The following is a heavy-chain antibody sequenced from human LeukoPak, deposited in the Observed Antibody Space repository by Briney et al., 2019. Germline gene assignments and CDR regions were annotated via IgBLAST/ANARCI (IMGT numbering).Heavy chain of an antibody. CDR1: GFTFSSYW. D-gene: IGHD5/OR15-5a*01. CDR2: IKEDGSEK. Sequence: GGSLRLSCAASGFTFSSYWMSWVRQAPGKGLEWVANIKEDGSEKYYVDSVKGRFTISRDNAKNSLYVQMHSLRVEDSAVYYCARGSNIVSTIYYYYYMDVWGKGTPVTVSS. V-gene: IGHV3-7*01. J-gene: IGHJ6*03. CDR3: ARGSNIVSTIYYYYYMDV.